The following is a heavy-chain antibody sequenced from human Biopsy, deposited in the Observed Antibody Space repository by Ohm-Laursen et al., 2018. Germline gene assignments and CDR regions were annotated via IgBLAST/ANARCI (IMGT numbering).Heavy chain of an antibody. V-gene: IGHV4-59*12. D-gene: IGHD2-15*01. CDR2: ISYTGGL. J-gene: IGHJ4*02. CDR1: GGSISGYH. CDR3: ASLGRYCSGENCYGIDY. Sequence: SETLSLTCTVSGGSISGYHWSWIRKSPGKGLEWLAYISYTGGLTSNPSLNGRATMSLDTSKNQFSLRLIYATAADTAVYYCASLGRYCSGENCYGIDYWGQGTLVTVSS.